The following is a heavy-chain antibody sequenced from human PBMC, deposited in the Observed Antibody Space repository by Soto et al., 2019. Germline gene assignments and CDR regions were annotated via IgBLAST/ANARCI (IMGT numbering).Heavy chain of an antibody. V-gene: IGHV3-73*01. CDR2: IRSKANSYAT. J-gene: IGHJ6*01. D-gene: IGHD6-13*01. CDR3: TRQGTSGIAAERYYYYGMDV. Sequence: EVQLVESGGGLVQPGGSLKLSCAASGGTFSGSAMHWVRQASGKGLEWVGRIRSKANSYATAYAASVKGRFTISRDDSKNTAYLQMNSLKTEDTAVYYCTRQGTSGIAAERYYYYGMDVWGPGTTATVSS. CDR1: GGTFSGSA.